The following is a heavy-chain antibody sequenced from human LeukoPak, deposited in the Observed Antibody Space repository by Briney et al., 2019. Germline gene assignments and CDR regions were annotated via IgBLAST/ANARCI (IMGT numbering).Heavy chain of an antibody. J-gene: IGHJ4*02. CDR2: IRHDGSNK. CDR1: GFTFSSYG. D-gene: IGHD3-9*01. Sequence: GGSLRLSCAASGFTFSSYGMHWVRQAPGKGLEWVAFIRHDGSNKYYADSVNGRFTISRDNSKNTLYLQMNSQRAEETAVYYCAKASRNVLRYFDWLFRCLDYWGQGTLVTVPS. CDR3: AKASRNVLRYFDWLFRCLDY. V-gene: IGHV3-30*02.